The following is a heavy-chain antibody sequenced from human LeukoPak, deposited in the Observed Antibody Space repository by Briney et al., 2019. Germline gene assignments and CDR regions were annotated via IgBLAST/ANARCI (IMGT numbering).Heavy chain of an antibody. D-gene: IGHD5-18*01. CDR2: ISWKAGGI. Sequence: PGGSLRLSCAASGFTFDDYAMQWVRQVPGRGLEWVAGISWKAGGIGYAESVKGRFTISRDNAKKSLYLQMNSLRAEDTAIYYCAGPGYTYGYAYWGQGTLVTVSS. J-gene: IGHJ4*02. CDR3: AGPGYTYGYAY. V-gene: IGHV3-9*01. CDR1: GFTFDDYA.